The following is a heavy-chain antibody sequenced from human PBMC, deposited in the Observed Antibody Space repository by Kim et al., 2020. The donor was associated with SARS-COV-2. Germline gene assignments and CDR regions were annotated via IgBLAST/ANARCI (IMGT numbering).Heavy chain of an antibody. J-gene: IGHJ1*01. CDR1: GGYISRYY. Sequence: SETLSLTCTVSGGYISRYYWSGIRQSPAKGLEWIGYIYYSGATNYNASLKSRLTITIDTSKSQVSLNLSSVTASDTAVYYCASGGRYYDKDGDFQHWGQG. CDR3: ASGGRYYDKDGDFQH. D-gene: IGHD3-22*01. CDR2: IYYSGAT. V-gene: IGHV4-59*01.